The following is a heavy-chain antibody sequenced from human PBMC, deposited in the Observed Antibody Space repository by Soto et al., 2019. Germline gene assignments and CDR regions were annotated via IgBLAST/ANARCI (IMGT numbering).Heavy chain of an antibody. D-gene: IGHD2-2*01. J-gene: IGHJ3*02. CDR1: GFTFAAYA. CDR2: ISNSGGRT. Sequence: PGGSLRLSCTASGFTFAAYAMNWARQAPGKGLEWVSDISNSGGRTYYAASVKGRFTISRGNSKSTLYLQMNSLSADDTALYYCAKPRGRYAPDPFDIWGPGTMVTVSS. CDR3: AKPRGRYAPDPFDI. V-gene: IGHV3-23*01.